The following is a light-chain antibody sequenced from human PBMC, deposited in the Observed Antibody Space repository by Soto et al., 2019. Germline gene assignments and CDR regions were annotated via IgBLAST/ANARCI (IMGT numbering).Light chain of an antibody. CDR1: SPDFGV. Sequence: QSALTQPASVSGSPGQSITISCSGISPDFGVSWYQHFPGKAPKLLIFDVSNRPSGVSTRFSGSKSGNMAFLTISGLQSEDEGLYHCSSYSSTTSLFGGGTKVTVL. CDR2: DVS. V-gene: IGLV2-14*01. J-gene: IGLJ2*01. CDR3: SSYSSTTSL.